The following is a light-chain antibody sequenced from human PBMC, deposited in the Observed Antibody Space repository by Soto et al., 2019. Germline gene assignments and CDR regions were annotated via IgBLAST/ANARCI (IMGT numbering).Light chain of an antibody. CDR1: QSINRW. CDR3: QQYNSYRT. Sequence: DIQMTQSPSTLSAFVGDRVTINCRARQSINRWLAWYQQKPGKVPKLLIFDASTLETGVPSRFSGSGSGTEFTLTISSLQPDDSGTYYCQQYNSYRTFGQGTKVDIK. J-gene: IGKJ1*01. CDR2: DAS. V-gene: IGKV1-5*01.